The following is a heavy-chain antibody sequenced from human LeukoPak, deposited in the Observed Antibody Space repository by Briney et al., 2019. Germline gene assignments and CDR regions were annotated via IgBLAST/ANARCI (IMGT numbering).Heavy chain of an antibody. D-gene: IGHD5-12*01. V-gene: IGHV3-33*01. CDR1: GFTFSSYG. J-gene: IGHJ3*02. CDR2: IWYDGSNK. Sequence: PGRSLRLSCAASGFTFSSYGMHWVRQAPGKGLEWVAVIWYDGSNKYYADSVKGRFTISRDNSKNTLYLQMNSLRAEDTAVYYCAFGYSGYDRRGADAFDIWGQGTMVTVSS. CDR3: AFGYSGYDRRGADAFDI.